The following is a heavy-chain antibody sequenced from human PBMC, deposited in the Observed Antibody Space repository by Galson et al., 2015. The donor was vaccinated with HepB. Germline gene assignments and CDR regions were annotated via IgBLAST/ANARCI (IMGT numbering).Heavy chain of an antibody. D-gene: IGHD6-13*01. CDR2: ISYDGSNK. J-gene: IGHJ4*02. Sequence: SLRLSCAASGFTFSSYAMHWVRQAPGKGLEWVAVISYDGSNKYYADSVKGRFTISRDNSKKTLYLQMNSLRAEDTAVYYCARVGGKSVAAAGLRGRSGGNFDYWGQGTLVTVSS. CDR3: ARVGGKSVAAAGLRGRSGGNFDY. CDR1: GFTFSSYA. V-gene: IGHV3-30-3*01.